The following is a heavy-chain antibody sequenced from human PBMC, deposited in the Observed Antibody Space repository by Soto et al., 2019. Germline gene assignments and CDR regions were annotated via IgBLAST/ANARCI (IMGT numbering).Heavy chain of an antibody. D-gene: IGHD2-15*01. CDR1: GGSVSSNNYY. Sequence: QVQLQESGPGLVKPSETLSLTCTVSGGSVSSNNYYWSWMRQPPAKGLEWIGYISYSGSTNYNPSLKSRVTISVDTSKNQISLKLTSVTAADTAVYYCARDSCSGGSCYSGYWGQGTLVTVSS. CDR3: ARDSCSGGSCYSGY. CDR2: ISYSGST. J-gene: IGHJ4*02. V-gene: IGHV4-61*01.